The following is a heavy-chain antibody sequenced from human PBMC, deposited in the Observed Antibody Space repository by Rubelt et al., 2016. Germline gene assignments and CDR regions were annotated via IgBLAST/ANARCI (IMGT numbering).Heavy chain of an antibody. CDR3: ARVPLFDY. J-gene: IGHJ4*02. Sequence: QVQLQQWGAGLLKPSETLSLTCAVYGGSFSGYYWSWIRQPPGKGLEWLGEINHSGSTNCNPSPKDRGTISVDTSKNQFSLKLSSVTAADTAVYYCARVPLFDYWGQGTLVTVSS. D-gene: IGHD6-25*01. CDR2: INHSGST. CDR1: GGSFSGYY. V-gene: IGHV4-34*01.